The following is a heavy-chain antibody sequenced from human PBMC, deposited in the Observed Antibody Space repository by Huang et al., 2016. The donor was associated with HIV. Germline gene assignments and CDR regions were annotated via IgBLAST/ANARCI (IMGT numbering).Heavy chain of an antibody. CDR1: GGSIRSDNYY. Sequence: QLQLQESGPGLVKPSETLSLTCTVSGGSIRSDNYYWGWIRQPPGKGLEWIGSIYYSGRTYYNPSLKLRVTITVDTSKNHFSRRMRSVTAADTAVYYCARLPGSITMIRGVITDPYWGQGTLVTVSS. D-gene: IGHD3-10*01. CDR2: IYYSGRT. V-gene: IGHV4-39*02. CDR3: ARLPGSITMIRGVITDPY. J-gene: IGHJ4*02.